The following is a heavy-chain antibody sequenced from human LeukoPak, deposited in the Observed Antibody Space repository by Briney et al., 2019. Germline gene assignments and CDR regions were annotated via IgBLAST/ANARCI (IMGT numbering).Heavy chain of an antibody. CDR1: GFTVSSNY. CDR2: IYSGGST. J-gene: IGHJ6*04. V-gene: IGHV3-53*01. Sequence: GGSLRLSCAASGFTVSSNYMSWVRQAPGKGLEWVSVIYSGGSTYYADSVKGRFTISRDNAKNTLYLQMNSLRAEDTAVYYCAREYNYDLDVWGKGTTVTVSS. CDR3: AREYNYDLDV.